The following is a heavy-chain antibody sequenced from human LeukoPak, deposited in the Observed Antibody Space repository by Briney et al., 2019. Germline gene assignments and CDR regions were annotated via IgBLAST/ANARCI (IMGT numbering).Heavy chain of an antibody. CDR2: ISAYNGNT. CDR1: GYTFTSYG. V-gene: IGHV1-18*01. CDR3: ARSPPYYYDSSGYWGWFDP. Sequence: ASVKVSCKASGYTFTSYGISWVRQAPGQGLEWMGWISAYNGNTNYAQKLQGRVTMTTDTSTSTACMELRSLRSDDTAVYYCARSPPYYYDSSGYWGWFDPWGQGTLVTVSS. D-gene: IGHD3-22*01. J-gene: IGHJ5*02.